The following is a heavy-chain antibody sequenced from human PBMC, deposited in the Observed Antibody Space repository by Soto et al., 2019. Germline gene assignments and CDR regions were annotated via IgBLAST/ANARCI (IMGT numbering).Heavy chain of an antibody. V-gene: IGHV1-2*02. Sequence: QVQLVQSGAEVKKPGASVKVSCKASGYTFTGYYMHWVRQAPGQGLEWMGWINPNSGGTNYAQKFQRRVTMTRDTSISPAYMELSRLTSDDTAVYYCARDYDFWSGYDYAFDIWGQGTMVTVSS. D-gene: IGHD3-3*01. J-gene: IGHJ3*02. CDR2: INPNSGGT. CDR3: ARDYDFWSGYDYAFDI. CDR1: GYTFTGYY.